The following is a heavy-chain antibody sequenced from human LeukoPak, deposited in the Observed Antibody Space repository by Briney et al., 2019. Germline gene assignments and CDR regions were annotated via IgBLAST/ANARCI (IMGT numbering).Heavy chain of an antibody. J-gene: IGHJ5*02. V-gene: IGHV4-4*07. Sequence: SETLSLTCTVSGGSISSYYWSWIRQPAGKGLEWIGRIYTSGSTNYNPSLKSRVTMSVDTSKNQFSLKLSSVTAADTAVYYCAREPTTAAPSIYNWFDPWGQGTLVTVSS. CDR2: IYTSGST. CDR1: GGSISSYY. D-gene: IGHD2-2*01. CDR3: AREPTTAAPSIYNWFDP.